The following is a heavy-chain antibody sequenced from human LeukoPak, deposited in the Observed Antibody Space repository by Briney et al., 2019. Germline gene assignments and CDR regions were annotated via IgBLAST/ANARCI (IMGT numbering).Heavy chain of an antibody. CDR3: ARRHKRGAYSYAVDY. V-gene: IGHV5-51*01. CDR2: IYPSDSDT. D-gene: IGHD5-18*01. CDR1: GYSFTNYW. Sequence: GESLQISCQDSGYSFTNYWIVWVRPMPGKGLEWMGIIYPSDSDTRYSPSFQGQVTISADKSISTAYLQWNSLKASDTAMYYCARRHKRGAYSYAVDYWGQGTLVTVSS. J-gene: IGHJ4*02.